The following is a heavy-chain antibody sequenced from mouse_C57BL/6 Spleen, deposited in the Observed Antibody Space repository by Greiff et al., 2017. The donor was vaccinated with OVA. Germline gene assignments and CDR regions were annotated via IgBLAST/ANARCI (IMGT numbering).Heavy chain of an antibody. Sequence: VQLQQPGAELVKPGASVKLSCKASGYTFTSYWMHWVKQRPGQGLEWIGMIHPNSGSTNYNEKFKSKATLTVDKSSSTAYMQLSSLTSEDSAVYYCARSNYGSTGYFDYWGQGTTLTVSS. CDR2: IHPNSGST. J-gene: IGHJ2*01. CDR3: ARSNYGSTGYFDY. CDR1: GYTFTSYW. V-gene: IGHV1-64*01. D-gene: IGHD1-1*01.